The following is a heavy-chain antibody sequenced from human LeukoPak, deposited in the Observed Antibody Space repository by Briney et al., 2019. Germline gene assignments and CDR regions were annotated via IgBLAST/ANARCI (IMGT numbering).Heavy chain of an antibody. V-gene: IGHV6-1*01. D-gene: IGHD6-13*01. CDR1: GDSVTSNSAA. CDR3: ASGIATRLDP. Sequence: SQTLSLTCAASGDSVTSNSAAWIWIRLSPSRGLEWLGRTYFRSKWYNDYAVSVRSRITFSADTYQNQFSLQLNSVPPEDTAVYYCASGIATRLDPWGQGTLVTVSS. J-gene: IGHJ5*02. CDR2: TYFRSKWYN.